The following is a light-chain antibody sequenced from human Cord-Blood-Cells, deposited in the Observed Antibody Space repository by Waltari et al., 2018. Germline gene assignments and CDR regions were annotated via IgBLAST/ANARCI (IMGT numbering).Light chain of an antibody. CDR3: CSYAGSYTFVV. V-gene: IGLV2-11*02. Sequence: QSARTQPRSVSGSPGQSGTISCTGTSSDVGGYNNVSWYQKHPGKAPKLMIYDVSKRPSGVPVRFSGSKSGNTASLTISGLQAEDEADYYCCSYAGSYTFVVFGGGTKLTVL. CDR1: SSDVGGYNN. CDR2: DVS. J-gene: IGLJ2*01.